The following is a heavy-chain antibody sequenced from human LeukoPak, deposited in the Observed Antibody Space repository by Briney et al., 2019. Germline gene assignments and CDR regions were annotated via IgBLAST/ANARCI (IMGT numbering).Heavy chain of an antibody. V-gene: IGHV3-30*18. CDR2: ISYDGSNK. CDR3: AKVDYGDYEIFDY. CDR1: GFTFSSYG. D-gene: IGHD4-17*01. Sequence: GRSLGLSCAASGFTFSSYGMHWVRQAPGKGLEWVAVISYDGSNKYYADSVKGRFTISRDNSKNTLYLQMNSLRAEDTAVYYCAKVDYGDYEIFDYWGQGTLVTVSS. J-gene: IGHJ4*02.